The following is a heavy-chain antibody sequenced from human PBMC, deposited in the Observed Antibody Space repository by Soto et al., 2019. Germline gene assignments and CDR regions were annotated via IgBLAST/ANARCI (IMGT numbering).Heavy chain of an antibody. D-gene: IGHD6-6*01. CDR2: INANSGGT. Sequence: EASVKVSCKASGFSFTGYYIHWLRQAPGQGLEWMGWINANSGGTEYAQKFQGRVTLTRDTSIATAYLTLTSLTSDDTALYYCAKDLTRQLAYWLDPWGQGTQVTVS. CDR1: GFSFTGYY. V-gene: IGHV1-2*02. J-gene: IGHJ5*02. CDR3: AKDLTRQLAYWLDP.